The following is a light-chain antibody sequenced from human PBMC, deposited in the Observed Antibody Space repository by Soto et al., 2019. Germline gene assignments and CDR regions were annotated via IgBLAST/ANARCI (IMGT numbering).Light chain of an antibody. CDR1: NSNVGSDT. CDR3: AAWDDSLNGFYV. Sequence: QSVLTQPPSASGTPGQRVTMSCSGGNSNVGSDTVNWYQHLPGTAPTLLIFSNTQRPSGVPARFSGSKSGTSASLAISGLQSGDEGDYYCAAWDDSLNGFYVFGTGTKVTVL. V-gene: IGLV1-44*01. CDR2: SNT. J-gene: IGLJ1*01.